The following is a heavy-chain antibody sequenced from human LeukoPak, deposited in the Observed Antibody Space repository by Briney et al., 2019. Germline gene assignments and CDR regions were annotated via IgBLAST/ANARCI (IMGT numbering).Heavy chain of an antibody. CDR1: GYSFTSYW. J-gene: IGHJ4*02. V-gene: IGHV5-51*01. CDR3: ARSREQWLFYFDY. Sequence: GESLRISCKGSGYSFTSYWIGWVRQMPGKGLEWMGIIYPGDSDTRYSPSFQGQVTISADKSISTAYLQWSSLKASDTATYYCARSREQWLFYFDYWGQGTLVTVSS. CDR2: IYPGDSDT. D-gene: IGHD6-19*01.